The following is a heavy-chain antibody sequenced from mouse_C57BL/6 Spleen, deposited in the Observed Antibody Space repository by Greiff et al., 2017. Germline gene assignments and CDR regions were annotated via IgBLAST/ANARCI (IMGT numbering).Heavy chain of an antibody. CDR2: IYPGDGDT. J-gene: IGHJ2*01. Sequence: QVQLQQSGPELVKPGASVKISCKASGYAFSSSWMNWVKQRPGKGLEWIGRIYPGDGDTNYNGKFKGKATLTADKSSSTAYMQLSSLTSEDSAVYYCARKVLKYFGYWGQGTTLTVSS. CDR1: GYAFSSSW. CDR3: ARKVLKYFGY. V-gene: IGHV1-82*01. D-gene: IGHD1-3*01.